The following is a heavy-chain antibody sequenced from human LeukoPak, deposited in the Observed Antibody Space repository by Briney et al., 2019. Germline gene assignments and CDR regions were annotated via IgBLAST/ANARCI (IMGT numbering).Heavy chain of an antibody. D-gene: IGHD7-27*01. Sequence: GGSLRLSCTTSGFTFSSYALSWVRQAPGKGLEWVSGIRVSGSTYYPDSVTGRFTISRDNSENTLYLQMSGLRAEDTAIYYCAKGTGDTAYYFDFWGQGVLVTVSP. CDR2: IRVSGST. CDR1: GFTFSSYA. CDR3: AKGTGDTAYYFDF. V-gene: IGHV3-23*01. J-gene: IGHJ4*02.